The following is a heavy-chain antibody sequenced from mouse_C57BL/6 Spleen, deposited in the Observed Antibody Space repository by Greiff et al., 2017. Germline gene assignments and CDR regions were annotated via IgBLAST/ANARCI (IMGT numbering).Heavy chain of an antibody. CDR2: IYPGDGDT. D-gene: IGHD2-1*01. Sequence: VKLMESGPELVKPGASVKISCKASGYAFSSSWMNWVKQRPGKGLEWIGRIYPGDGDTNYNGKFKGKATLTADKSSSTAYMQLSSLTSEDSAVYFCARSGYGNYPSYFDYWGQGTTLTVSS. CDR1: GYAFSSSW. CDR3: ARSGYGNYPSYFDY. V-gene: IGHV1-82*01. J-gene: IGHJ2*01.